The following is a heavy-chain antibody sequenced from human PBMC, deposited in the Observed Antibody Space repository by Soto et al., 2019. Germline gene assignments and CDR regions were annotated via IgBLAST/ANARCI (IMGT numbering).Heavy chain of an antibody. CDR3: VRDRVIPDNAYYYGMDV. D-gene: IGHD1-20*01. V-gene: IGHV1-69*12. Sequence: QVLLVQSGAEVKKPGSSVRVSCKTSGGTFSSFAISWVRLAPGQGLEWMGVIVPMFAAPTYAQKFQSRVSITADDSLRSEYLELSSLWYDVTAVYYCVRDRVIPDNAYYYGMDVWGQGTTVTVSS. CDR2: IVPMFAAP. CDR1: GGTFSSFA. J-gene: IGHJ6*02.